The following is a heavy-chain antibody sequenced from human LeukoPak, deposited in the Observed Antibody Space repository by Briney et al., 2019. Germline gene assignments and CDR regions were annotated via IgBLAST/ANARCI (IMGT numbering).Heavy chain of an antibody. CDR3: ARAHSIASYYYGVDV. D-gene: IGHD2/OR15-2a*01. Sequence: SETLSLTCTVSGGSISSSYSYWGWIRQPPGKGLEWIGNIYYSRSTYYSPSLTSRVTVSVDTSENQFSLKLSSVTAADTAVYYCARAHSIASYYYGVDVWGQGTTVTVSS. J-gene: IGHJ6*02. CDR1: GGSISSSYSY. V-gene: IGHV4-39*07. CDR2: IYYSRST.